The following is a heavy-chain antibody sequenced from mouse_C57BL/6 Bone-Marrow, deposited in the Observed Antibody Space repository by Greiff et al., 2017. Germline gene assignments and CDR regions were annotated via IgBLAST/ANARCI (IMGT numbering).Heavy chain of an antibody. Sequence: QVQLQQPGAELVRPGTSVKLSCKASGYTFTSYWMHWVKQRPGQGLEWIGVIDPSDSYTNNNQKFKGKATLTVDTSSSTAYMKLSSLTSEDSAVYYCARGVWDRDYWGQGTTLTVSS. CDR3: ARGVWDRDY. J-gene: IGHJ2*01. D-gene: IGHD2-10*02. V-gene: IGHV1-59*01. CDR1: GYTFTSYW. CDR2: IDPSDSYT.